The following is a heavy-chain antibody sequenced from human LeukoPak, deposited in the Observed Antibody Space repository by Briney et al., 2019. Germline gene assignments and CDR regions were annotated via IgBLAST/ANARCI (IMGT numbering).Heavy chain of an antibody. CDR2: IYYSGNT. Sequence: SETLSLTCSVSGASITNYYWSWLRQAPGKGLEWIGYIYYSGNTNTYNPSLKSRATISLYTSRKYFSLELRSVTAADTAVYYCARGKWFGELFLAGSTLGWFDPWGQGTLVTVSS. CDR3: ARGKWFGELFLAGSTLGWFDP. D-gene: IGHD3-10*01. CDR1: GASITNYY. J-gene: IGHJ5*02. V-gene: IGHV4-59*01.